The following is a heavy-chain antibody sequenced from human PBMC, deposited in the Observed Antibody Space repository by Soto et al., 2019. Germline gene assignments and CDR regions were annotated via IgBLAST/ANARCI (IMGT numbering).Heavy chain of an antibody. CDR3: ARDHDGVWPTVAGTRLVY. D-gene: IGHD6-19*01. Sequence: EVQLVESGGGLVQPGGSLRLSCAASGFTFSSYSMNWVRQAPGKGLEWVSYISSSSSTIYYADSVKGRFTISRDNAKNSLYLQMTSLRDDDTAVYYCARDHDGVWPTVAGTRLVYWGQGTLGTVSS. J-gene: IGHJ4*02. CDR1: GFTFSSYS. V-gene: IGHV3-48*02. CDR2: ISSSSSTI.